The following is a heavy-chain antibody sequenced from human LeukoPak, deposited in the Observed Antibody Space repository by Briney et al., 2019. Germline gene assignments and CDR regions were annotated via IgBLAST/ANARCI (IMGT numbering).Heavy chain of an antibody. CDR1: GFTVSSNY. J-gene: IGHJ4*02. V-gene: IGHV3-66*01. Sequence: GGSLRLSCAASGFTVSSNYMSCVRQAPGKGLEWVSVIYSGGSTYYADSVRGRFTISRDNSKNTLYLQMNSLRAEDTAVYYCARRENYYDSSGYYSHYFDYWGQGTLVTVSS. CDR2: IYSGGST. CDR3: ARRENYYDSSGYYSHYFDY. D-gene: IGHD3-22*01.